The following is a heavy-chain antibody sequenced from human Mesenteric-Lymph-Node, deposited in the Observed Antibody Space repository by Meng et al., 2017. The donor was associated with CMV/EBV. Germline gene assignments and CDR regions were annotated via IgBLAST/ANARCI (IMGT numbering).Heavy chain of an antibody. Sequence: LSLTCAASGFTFSSYWMSWVRQAPGKGLEWVANIKQDGSEKYYVDSVKGRFTISRDNAKNTVYMQMNSLRAEDTAVYYCARDEDRSGWYGPVGYWGQGTQVTVSS. CDR3: ARDEDRSGWYGPVGY. D-gene: IGHD6-19*01. V-gene: IGHV3-7*01. CDR1: GFTFSSYW. CDR2: IKQDGSEK. J-gene: IGHJ4*02.